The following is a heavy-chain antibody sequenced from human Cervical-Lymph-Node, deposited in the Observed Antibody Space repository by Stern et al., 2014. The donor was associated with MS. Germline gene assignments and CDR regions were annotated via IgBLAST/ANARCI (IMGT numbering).Heavy chain of an antibody. CDR1: GFTFSTFG. V-gene: IGHV3-30*18. CDR2: ISYDGCDT. CDR3: AKDRQLWTSFFDY. Sequence: VQLVESGGGVVYPGRPLRLSCAASGFTFSTFGMHWVRQAPGQGLEWVAFISYDGCDTYYADSVKGRFTISRDNSKNTLYWQMNSLRVEDTAVYHCAKDRQLWTSFFDYWGQGSLVTVSS. D-gene: IGHD2-21*01. J-gene: IGHJ4*02.